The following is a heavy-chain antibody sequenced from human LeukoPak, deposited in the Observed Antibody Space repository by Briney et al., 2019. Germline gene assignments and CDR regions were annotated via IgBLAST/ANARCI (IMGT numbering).Heavy chain of an antibody. D-gene: IGHD2-15*01. CDR2: MNPNSGNT. CDR3: ARGRRIVVVVAATPANNWFDP. CDR1: GYTFTSYD. J-gene: IGHJ5*02. Sequence: ASVKVSCKASGYTFTSYDINWVRQATGQGLEWMGWMNPNSGNTGYAQKFQGRVTMTRNTSISTAYMELSSLRSEDTAVYYCARGRRIVVVVAATPANNWFDPWGQGTLVTVSS. V-gene: IGHV1-8*01.